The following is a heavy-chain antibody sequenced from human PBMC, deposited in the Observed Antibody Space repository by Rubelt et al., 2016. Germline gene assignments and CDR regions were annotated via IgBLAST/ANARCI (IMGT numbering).Heavy chain of an antibody. Sequence: QVQLQESGPGLVKPSETLSLTCTVSGVSISSYYWSWIRQPPGKGLEWIGYIYYSGSTNYNPSLKSRVTISVDTSKNQFSLKLSSVTAADTAVYYCARDHGVGVIAAAGIGGDYWGQGTLVTVSS. V-gene: IGHV4-59*12. CDR2: IYYSGST. CDR3: ARDHGVGVIAAAGIGGDY. D-gene: IGHD6-13*01. CDR1: GVSISSYY. J-gene: IGHJ4*02.